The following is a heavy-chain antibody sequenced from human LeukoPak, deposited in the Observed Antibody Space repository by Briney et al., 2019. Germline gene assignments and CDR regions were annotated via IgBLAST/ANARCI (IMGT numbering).Heavy chain of an antibody. Sequence: GGSLRLSCAASGFTFDDYAMHWVRQAPGKGREWVSGISWNSGSIGYADSVKGRFTISRDNAKNSLYLQMNSLRAEDTALYYCAKDQDGGPDYWGQGTLVTVSS. D-gene: IGHD3-16*01. J-gene: IGHJ4*02. CDR3: AKDQDGGPDY. CDR2: ISWNSGSI. V-gene: IGHV3-9*01. CDR1: GFTFDDYA.